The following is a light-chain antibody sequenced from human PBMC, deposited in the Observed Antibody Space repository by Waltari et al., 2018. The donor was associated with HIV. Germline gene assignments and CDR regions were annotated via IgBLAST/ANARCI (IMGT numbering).Light chain of an antibody. CDR3: GSWDSSLSGVV. Sequence: QSVLTQPPSVSAAPGQKVTISCSGSNSTIGNNYVSGYQQRPGTAPKLLIYDMNQRPSVFPDRFSGAKSGTSATLGITGLQTGDEADYYCGSWDSSLSGVVFGGGTKLTVL. J-gene: IGLJ2*01. CDR2: DMN. V-gene: IGLV1-51*01. CDR1: NSTIGNNY.